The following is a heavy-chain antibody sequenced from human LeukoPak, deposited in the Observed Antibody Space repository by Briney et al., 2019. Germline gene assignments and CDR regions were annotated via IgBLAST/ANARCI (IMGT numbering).Heavy chain of an antibody. CDR1: GFTFSSYA. J-gene: IGHJ1*01. CDR3: AKDAYYYDSSGYYYVNPFQH. D-gene: IGHD3-22*01. V-gene: IGHV3-23*01. CDR2: ISGSGGST. Sequence: GGSLRLSCAASGFTFSSYAMSWVRQAPGKGLEWVSAISGSGGSTYYADSVKGRFTISRDNSKNTLYLQMNSLRAEDTAVYYCAKDAYYYDSSGYYYVNPFQHWGQGTLVTVPS.